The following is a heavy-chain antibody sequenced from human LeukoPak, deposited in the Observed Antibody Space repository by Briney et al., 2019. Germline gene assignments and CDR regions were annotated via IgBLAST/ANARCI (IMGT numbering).Heavy chain of an antibody. CDR2: IYYSGST. J-gene: IGHJ4*02. CDR1: GGSISSHY. D-gene: IGHD3-22*01. Sequence: SETLSLTCTVSGGSISSHYWSWIRQPPGKGLEWIGYIYYSGSTNYNPSLKSRVTKSVDPSKNQFSLTLSSVTTADTAGYYCARVGAYYYYSSGYYRVYWVQGTMVSVCS. CDR3: ARVGAYYYYSSGYYRVY. V-gene: IGHV4-59*11.